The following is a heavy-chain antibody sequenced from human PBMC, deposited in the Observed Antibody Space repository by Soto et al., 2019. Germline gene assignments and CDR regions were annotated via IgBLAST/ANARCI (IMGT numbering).Heavy chain of an antibody. J-gene: IGHJ6*02. CDR3: ARVWLKTYYYDSSGDYRRYYYYGMDG. Sequence: PSETLSLTCAVYGGSFSGYYWSWIRQPPGKGLEWIGEINHSGSTNYNPSLKSRVTISVDTSKNQFSLKLSSVTAADTAVYYCARVWLKTYYYDSSGDYRRYYYYGMDGWGQGTTVTVSS. CDR1: GGSFSGYY. V-gene: IGHV4-34*01. CDR2: INHSGST. D-gene: IGHD3-22*01.